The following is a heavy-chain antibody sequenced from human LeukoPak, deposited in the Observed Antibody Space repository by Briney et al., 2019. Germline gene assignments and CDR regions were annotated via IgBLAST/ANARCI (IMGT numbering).Heavy chain of an antibody. V-gene: IGHV3-23*01. J-gene: IGHJ4*02. CDR2: ISGSGGRT. CDR1: GFTFPNYA. CDR3: AKRGVVIRVILVGFHKEAYYFDS. Sequence: GGSLRLSCAASGFTFPNYALSWVRQTPGKGLEWVACISGSGGRTDYADSVKGRFTISRDNSKNTLYLQMKSLRAEDTAVYFCAKRGVVIRVILVGFHKEAYYFDSWGQGALVTVSS. D-gene: IGHD3-22*01.